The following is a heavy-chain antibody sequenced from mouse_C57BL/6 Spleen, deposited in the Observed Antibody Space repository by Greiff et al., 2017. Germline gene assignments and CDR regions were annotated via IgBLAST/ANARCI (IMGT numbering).Heavy chain of an antibody. CDR1: GYTFTSYW. V-gene: IGHV1-55*01. CDR2: IYPGSGST. CDR3: ASGGTTVVEDAMDY. D-gene: IGHD1-1*01. J-gene: IGHJ4*01. Sequence: QVQLQQPGAELVKPGASVKMSCKASGYTFTSYWITWVKQRPGQGLEWIGDIYPGSGSTNYNEKFKSKATLTVDPSSSSAYMQLSSLTSEDSAVYYCASGGTTVVEDAMDYWGQGTSVTVSS.